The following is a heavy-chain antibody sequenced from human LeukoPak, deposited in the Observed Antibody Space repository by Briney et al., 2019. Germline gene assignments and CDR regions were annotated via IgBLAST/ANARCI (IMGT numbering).Heavy chain of an antibody. V-gene: IGHV3-7*01. CDR2: IKQDGSEI. D-gene: IGHD3-10*01. Sequence: GGSLRLSCAASRFTFSSYWMSWVRQAPGKGLEWVANIKQDGSEIRYVDSVRGRFTISRDNAKNSLYLQMNSLRVEDTAVYYCARDTRGIFDYWGQGTLVTVSS. J-gene: IGHJ4*02. CDR3: ARDTRGIFDY. CDR1: RFTFSSYW.